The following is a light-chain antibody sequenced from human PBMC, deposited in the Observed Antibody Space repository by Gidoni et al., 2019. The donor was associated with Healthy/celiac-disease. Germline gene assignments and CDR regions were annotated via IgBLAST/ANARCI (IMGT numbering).Light chain of an antibody. Sequence: IVMTQSPLSLPVTPGEPASISCRSSQSLLHSNGYNYLDWYLQKPGQSPQLLIYLGSNRASGVLDRFSGSGSGTDFTLKISRVEAEDVRVYYCMQALQTPFTFGPGTKVEIK. J-gene: IGKJ3*01. CDR3: MQALQTPFT. CDR1: QSLLHSNGYNY. V-gene: IGKV2-28*01. CDR2: LGS.